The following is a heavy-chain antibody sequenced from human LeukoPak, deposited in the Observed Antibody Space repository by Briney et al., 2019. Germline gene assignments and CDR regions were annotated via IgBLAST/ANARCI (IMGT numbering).Heavy chain of an antibody. Sequence: GGSLRLSCAASGFTFSSYAMHWVRQAPGKGLEWVAVISYDGSNKYYADSVKGRFTISRDSSKNTPYLQMNSLRAEDTAVYYCARVWIAARPFDYWGQGTLVTVSS. V-gene: IGHV3-30-3*01. CDR1: GFTFSSYA. J-gene: IGHJ4*02. CDR3: ARVWIAARPFDY. CDR2: ISYDGSNK. D-gene: IGHD6-6*01.